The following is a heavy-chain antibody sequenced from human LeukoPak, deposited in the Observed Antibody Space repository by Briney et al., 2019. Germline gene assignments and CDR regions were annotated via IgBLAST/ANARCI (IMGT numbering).Heavy chain of an antibody. Sequence: ASVKVSCKASGYTFTTYGINWVRQAPGQGLEWMGWISPYNGNTNYARNLQGRVTLTTDTSTTTAYMELRSLRSDDTAVYYCARVPLVVVAATVSAFDIWGQGTMVTVSS. J-gene: IGHJ3*02. CDR3: ARVPLVVVAATVSAFDI. D-gene: IGHD2-15*01. V-gene: IGHV1-18*01. CDR1: GYTFTTYG. CDR2: ISPYNGNT.